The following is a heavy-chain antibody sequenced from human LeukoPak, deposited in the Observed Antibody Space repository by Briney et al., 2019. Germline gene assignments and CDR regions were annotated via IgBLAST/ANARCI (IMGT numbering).Heavy chain of an antibody. CDR1: GYTFTSYY. CDR3: ARDLQYCSSTSCYIGEYYYYYYGMDV. J-gene: IGHJ6*02. V-gene: IGHV1-46*01. Sequence: ASVKVSCKASGYTFTSYYMHWVRQAPGQGLEWMGIINPSGGSTSYAQKFQGRVTMTRDTSTSTVYMELSSLRSEDTAVYYCARDLQYCSSTSCYIGEYYYYYYGMDVWGQGTTVTASS. CDR2: INPSGGST. D-gene: IGHD2-2*02.